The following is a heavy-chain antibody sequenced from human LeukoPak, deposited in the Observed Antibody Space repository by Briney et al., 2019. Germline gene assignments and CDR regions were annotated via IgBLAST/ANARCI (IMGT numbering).Heavy chain of an antibody. J-gene: IGHJ4*02. D-gene: IGHD3-10*01. CDR1: GFTFSSYA. V-gene: IGHV3-30*04. Sequence: GRSLRLSCAASGFTFSSYAMHWVRQAPGKGLEWVAVISYDGSNKYYADSVKGRFTTSRDNSKNTLYLQMNSLRAEDTAVYYCARYGSGSYYKGGDFDYWGQGTLVTVSS. CDR3: ARYGSGSYYKGGDFDY. CDR2: ISYDGSNK.